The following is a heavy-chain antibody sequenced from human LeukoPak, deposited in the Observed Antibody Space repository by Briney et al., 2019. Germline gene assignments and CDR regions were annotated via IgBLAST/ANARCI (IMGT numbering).Heavy chain of an antibody. V-gene: IGHV4-34*01. CDR1: GGSFSGYY. Sequence: SETLSLTCAVYGGSFSGYYWSWIRQPPGKGLEWIGEINHSGSTNYNPSLKSRVTISVDTSKNQFSLKLSSVTAADTAVYYCASGSGWYLVFDYWGQGTLVTVSS. CDR2: INHSGST. J-gene: IGHJ4*02. D-gene: IGHD6-19*01. CDR3: ASGSGWYLVFDY.